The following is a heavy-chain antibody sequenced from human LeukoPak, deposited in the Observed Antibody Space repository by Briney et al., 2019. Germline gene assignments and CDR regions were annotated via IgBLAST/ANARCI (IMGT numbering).Heavy chain of an antibody. D-gene: IGHD3-10*01. CDR1: GGSISSSSYY. J-gene: IGHJ5*02. CDR2: IYYSGST. CDR3: ARGPRFGELLWHWFDP. Sequence: SETLSLTCTVSGGSISSSSYYWGWIRQPPGKGLEWIGSIYYSGSTYYNPSLKGRVTISEDTSKNQFSLKLRSVTAADTAVYYCARGPRFGELLWHWFDPWGQGTLVTVSS. V-gene: IGHV4-39*07.